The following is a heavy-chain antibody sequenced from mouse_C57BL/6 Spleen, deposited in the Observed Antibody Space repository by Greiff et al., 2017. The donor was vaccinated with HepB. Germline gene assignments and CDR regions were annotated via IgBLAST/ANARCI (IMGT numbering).Heavy chain of an antibody. Sequence: QVHVKQPGAELVRPGSSVKLSCKASGYTFTSYWMDWVKQRPGQGLEWIGNIYPSDSETHYNQKFKDKATLTVDKSSSTAYMQLSSLTSEDSAVYYCATLHLWGQGTTLTVSS. CDR2: IYPSDSET. CDR1: GYTFTSYW. V-gene: IGHV1-61*01. J-gene: IGHJ2*01. CDR3: ATLHL. D-gene: IGHD2-10*01.